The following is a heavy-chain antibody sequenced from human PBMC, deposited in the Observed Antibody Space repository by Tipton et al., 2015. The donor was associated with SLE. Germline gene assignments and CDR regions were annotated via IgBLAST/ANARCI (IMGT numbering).Heavy chain of an antibody. V-gene: IGHV4-39*07. Sequence: TLSLTCTVSGGSISSSSYYWGWIRQPPGKGLEWTGSIYYSGSTYYNPSLKSRVTISIDTSKNQFSLKLSSVTAADTAVYYCARALQNYFDYWGQGTLVTVSS. CDR3: ARALQNYFDY. J-gene: IGHJ4*02. CDR1: GGSISSSSYY. CDR2: IYYSGST.